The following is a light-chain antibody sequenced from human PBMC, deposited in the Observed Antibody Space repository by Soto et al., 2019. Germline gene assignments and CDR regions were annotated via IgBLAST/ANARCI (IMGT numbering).Light chain of an antibody. V-gene: IGKV3-11*01. CDR2: AAS. CDR1: QSVSSY. J-gene: IGKJ4*01. CDR3: QQRRNWPLT. Sequence: EIVLTQSPATLSLSPGERATLSCRASQSVSSYLAWYQQKPGQAPRLLIYAASKRATGIPARFSGSGSGTDFTLTISSLEPEDFAVYYCQQRRNWPLTFGGGTKVEIK.